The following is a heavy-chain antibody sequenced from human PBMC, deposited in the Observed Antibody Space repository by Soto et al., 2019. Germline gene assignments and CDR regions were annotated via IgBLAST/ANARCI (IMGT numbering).Heavy chain of an antibody. CDR1: GGSFNDYY. CDR2: INHNGST. V-gene: IGHV4-34*01. D-gene: IGHD3-9*01. CDR3: AINYDILTGYPTAEYFQH. J-gene: IGHJ1*01. Sequence: SETLSLTCALYGGSFNDYYWTCIRQPPGKGLEWIGEINHNGSTNYTPSLKSRVTISVDTSKNQFSLKLSSVTAADTAVYYCAINYDILTGYPTAEYFQHWGQGTLVTVSS.